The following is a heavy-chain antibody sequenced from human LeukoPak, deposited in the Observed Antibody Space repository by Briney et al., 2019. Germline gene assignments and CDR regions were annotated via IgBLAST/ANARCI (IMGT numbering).Heavy chain of an antibody. CDR1: GGSVSSGGFW. CDR2: IYSSGST. Sequence: PSETLSLTCTVSGGSVSSGGFWWSWIRQYPGKGLEWIGYIYSSGSTYYNPSLRSRVTISADTSSNQFSLTLTSVTAADTAVYYCAKDGETSGWAPGGDYWGQGTLVTVSS. V-gene: IGHV4-31*03. J-gene: IGHJ4*02. D-gene: IGHD6-19*01. CDR3: AKDGETSGWAPGGDY.